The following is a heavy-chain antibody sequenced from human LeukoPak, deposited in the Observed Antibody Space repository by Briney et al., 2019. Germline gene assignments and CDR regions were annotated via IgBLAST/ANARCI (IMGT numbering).Heavy chain of an antibody. CDR3: AKDVGYCSSTTCYKPFDY. CDR2: FSGSGGST. Sequence: GGSLRLSCAASGFTFSNYAMSWVRQAPGKGLEWVSAFSGSGGSTYYADSVKGRFTISRDNSKNTLYLQMNSLRAEDTAVYYCAKDVGYCSSTTCYKPFDYWGQGTLVTVSS. D-gene: IGHD2-2*02. J-gene: IGHJ4*02. CDR1: GFTFSNYA. V-gene: IGHV3-23*01.